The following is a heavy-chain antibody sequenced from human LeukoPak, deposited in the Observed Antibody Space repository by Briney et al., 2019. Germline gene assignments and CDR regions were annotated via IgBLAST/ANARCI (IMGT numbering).Heavy chain of an antibody. Sequence: PSETLSLNCTVSGGSLSTYYWSWIRQPPGPGLEWIGNIYSSGSTNYNPSPRTRVTISLDPPKNQFSLKLTAVTAADTAVYYCARHRYRSAWSVVDYWGEGALVTVSS. D-gene: IGHD6-19*01. V-gene: IGHV4-59*08. CDR1: GGSLSTYY. J-gene: IGHJ4*02. CDR2: IYSSGST. CDR3: ARHRYRSAWSVVDY.